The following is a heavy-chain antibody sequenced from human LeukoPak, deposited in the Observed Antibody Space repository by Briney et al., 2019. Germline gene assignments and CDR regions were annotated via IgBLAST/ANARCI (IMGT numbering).Heavy chain of an antibody. D-gene: IGHD1-14*01. V-gene: IGHV3-21*06. CDR2: IGPTGFDR. J-gene: IGHJ4*02. Sequence: PGGSLRLSCTTSGLTFYTSGFNWVRQAPGKGLEWVASIGPTGFDRYHADSIKGRFTIPRDNANNFLYLQMDSLRAEDTAVYYCATETNGRHYDYWGQGTLLTVSS. CDR1: GLTFYTSG. CDR3: ATETNGRHYDY.